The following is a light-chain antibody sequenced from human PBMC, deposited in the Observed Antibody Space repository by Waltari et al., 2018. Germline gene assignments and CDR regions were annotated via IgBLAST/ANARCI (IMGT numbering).Light chain of an antibody. CDR3: QNYHTAPPKGT. V-gene: IGKV1-27*01. CDR2: AAY. Sequence: DIQMPQSPSSLSASVGDRVTITCRASQGISKSLDWYQQKPGEVPKLLSYAAYTLQSGVPARFSGSGSGTEFTLTSSSLQPEDAATYYCQNYHTAPPKGTFGGGTRVEIK. J-gene: IGKJ4*01. CDR1: QGISKS.